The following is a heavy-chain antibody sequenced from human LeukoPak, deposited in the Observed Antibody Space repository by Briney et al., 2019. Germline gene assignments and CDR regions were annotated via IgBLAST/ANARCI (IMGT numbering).Heavy chain of an antibody. CDR1: GGSISSGGYY. Sequence: SETLSLTCTVSGGSISSGGYYWSWIRQHPGKGLEWIGYIYYSGSTYYNPSLKSRVTISVDTSKNQFSLKLSSVTAADTAVNYCARLLNYYGSGSYNDYWGQGTLVTVSS. J-gene: IGHJ4*02. CDR3: ARLLNYYGSGSYNDY. V-gene: IGHV4-31*03. CDR2: IYYSGST. D-gene: IGHD3-10*01.